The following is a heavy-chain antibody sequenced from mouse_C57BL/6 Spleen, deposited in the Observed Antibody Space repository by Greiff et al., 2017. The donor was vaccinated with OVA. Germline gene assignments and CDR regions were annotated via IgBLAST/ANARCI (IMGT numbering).Heavy chain of an antibody. V-gene: IGHV1-69*01. Sequence: QVQLQQPGAELVMPGASVKLSCKASGYTFTSYWMHWVKQRPGQGLEWIGVIDPSDSYTNYNQKFKGKATLTVDTSSSTAYMQLSSLTSEDSAVYYCARRGDSSGYGDYWGQGTTLTVSS. CDR2: IDPSDSYT. D-gene: IGHD3-2*02. J-gene: IGHJ2*01. CDR3: ARRGDSSGYGDY. CDR1: GYTFTSYW.